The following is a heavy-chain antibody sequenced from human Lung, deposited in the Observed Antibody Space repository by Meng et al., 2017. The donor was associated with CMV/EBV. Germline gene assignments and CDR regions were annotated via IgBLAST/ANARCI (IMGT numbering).Heavy chain of an antibody. J-gene: IGHJ6*02. V-gene: IGHV1-8*03. Sequence: SVXVSXXPSGSTFTSYDINWVQQATGQGLERMGWMNPNSGNTGYAQKFQGRVTITRNTSISTAYMELSSLRSEDTAVYYCARVYTCRDDFWRNCYYYGMDVWGQGXTATASS. D-gene: IGHD3-3*01. CDR2: MNPNSGNT. CDR1: GSTFTSYD. CDR3: ARVYTCRDDFWRNCYYYGMDV.